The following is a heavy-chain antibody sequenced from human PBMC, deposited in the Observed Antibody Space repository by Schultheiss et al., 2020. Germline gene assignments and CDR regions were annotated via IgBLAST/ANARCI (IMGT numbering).Heavy chain of an antibody. D-gene: IGHD4-17*01. Sequence: SQPLSLTCTVSGGSISSGGYYWSWIRQHPGKGLEWIGYIYYSGSTYYNPSLKSRVTISVDTSKNQFSLKLSSVTAADTAVYYCARVGYGDYSLIDYWGQGTLVTVSS. CDR2: IYYSGST. CDR1: GGSISSGGYY. CDR3: ARVGYGDYSLIDY. J-gene: IGHJ4*02. V-gene: IGHV4-31*03.